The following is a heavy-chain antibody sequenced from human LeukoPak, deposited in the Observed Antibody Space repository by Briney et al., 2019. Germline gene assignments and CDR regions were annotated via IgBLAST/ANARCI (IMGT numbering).Heavy chain of an antibody. CDR2: ISSDGSIQ. V-gene: IGHV3-30*04. D-gene: IGHD3-22*01. Sequence: GGSLRLSCAASGFTFSTYAMHWVRQAPGKGLEWVAVISSDGSIQHYADAVKGRFTVSRDTSRHTLYLQMSSPRAEDTAVYFCARDDDTTGRYSRFDYWGQGTLVTVSS. CDR1: GFTFSTYA. CDR3: ARDDDTTGRYSRFDY. J-gene: IGHJ4*02.